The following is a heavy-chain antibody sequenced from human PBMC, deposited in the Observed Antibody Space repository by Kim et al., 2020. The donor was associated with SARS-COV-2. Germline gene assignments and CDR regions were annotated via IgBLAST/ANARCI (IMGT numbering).Heavy chain of an antibody. D-gene: IGHD2-2*01. Sequence: SVTLSLTCTVSGYSISSGYYWGWIRQPPGKGLEWIGSIYHSGSTYYNPSLKSRVTISVDTSKNQFSLKLSSVTAADTAVYYCARARGVVVPAASGWFDPWGQGTLVTVSS. V-gene: IGHV4-38-2*02. CDR3: ARARGVVVPAASGWFDP. CDR2: IYHSGST. CDR1: GYSISSGYY. J-gene: IGHJ5*02.